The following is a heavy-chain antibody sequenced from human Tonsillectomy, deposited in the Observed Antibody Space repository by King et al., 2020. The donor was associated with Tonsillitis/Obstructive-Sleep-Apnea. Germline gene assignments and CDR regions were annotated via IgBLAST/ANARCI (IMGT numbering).Heavy chain of an antibody. D-gene: IGHD6-6*01. J-gene: IGHJ6*03. Sequence: TLKESGPTLVKPTQTLTLTCTFSGFSLSTSGVGVGWIRQPPGKALEWLAFIYWDDDDRYRPSLKSRLTITKDTSKNQVVLTMTNMDPVDTATYYCAHIVVTLDYYYYMDVWGKGTTVTVSS. CDR3: AHIVVTLDYYYYMDV. CDR2: IYWDDDD. CDR1: GFSLSTSGVG. V-gene: IGHV2-5*02.